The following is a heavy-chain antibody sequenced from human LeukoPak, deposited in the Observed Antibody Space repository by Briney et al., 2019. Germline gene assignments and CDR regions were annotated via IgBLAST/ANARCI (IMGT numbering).Heavy chain of an antibody. CDR3: ARVGYCSSTSCATPNAFDI. D-gene: IGHD2-2*03. V-gene: IGHV1-18*01. CDR1: GYTFTSYG. J-gene: IGHJ3*02. Sequence: ASVKVSCKASGYTFTSYGISWVRQAPGQGLEWMGWISAYNGNTNYAQKLQGRDTMTTDTSTSTAYMELRSLRSDDTAVYYCARVGYCSSTSCATPNAFDIWGQGTMVTVSS. CDR2: ISAYNGNT.